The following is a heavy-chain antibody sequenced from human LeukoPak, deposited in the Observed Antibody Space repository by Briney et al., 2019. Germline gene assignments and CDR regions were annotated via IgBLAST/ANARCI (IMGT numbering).Heavy chain of an antibody. D-gene: IGHD4-17*01. Sequence: SETLSLTCTVSGGSISSSSYYWSWIRQPAGKGLEWIGRIYASGSTNYNPSLKSRVTISVDTSKNQFSLKLSSVTAADTAVYYCARVGYGDAKKYFDYWGQGTLVTVSS. CDR2: IYASGST. J-gene: IGHJ4*02. V-gene: IGHV4-61*02. CDR1: GGSISSSSYY. CDR3: ARVGYGDAKKYFDY.